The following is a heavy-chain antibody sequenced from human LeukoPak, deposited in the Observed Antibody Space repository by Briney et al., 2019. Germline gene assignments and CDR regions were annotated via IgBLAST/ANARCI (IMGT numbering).Heavy chain of an antibody. Sequence: GGSLRLSCAASGFTFSSYGMHWVRQAPGKGLEWVAVIWYDGSNKYYADSVKGRFTISRDNSKNTLYLQMDSLRAEDTAVYYCATPVMVRGVIANYFDYWGQGTLVTVSS. J-gene: IGHJ4*02. CDR3: ATPVMVRGVIANYFDY. CDR1: GFTFSSYG. D-gene: IGHD3-10*01. CDR2: IWYDGSNK. V-gene: IGHV3-33*01.